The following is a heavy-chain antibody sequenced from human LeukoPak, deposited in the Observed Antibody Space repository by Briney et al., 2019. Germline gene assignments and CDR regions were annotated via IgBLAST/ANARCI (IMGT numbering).Heavy chain of an antibody. CDR3: ARILGYCSSTSCHTFDY. Sequence: SETLSLTCAVYGGSFSGYYWSWIRQPPGKGLEWIGEINHSGSTNYNPSLKSRVTISVDTSKNQFSLQLSSVTAADTAVYYCARILGYCSSTSCHTFDYWGQGTLVTVSS. J-gene: IGHJ4*02. V-gene: IGHV4-34*01. CDR2: INHSGST. D-gene: IGHD2-2*02. CDR1: GGSFSGYY.